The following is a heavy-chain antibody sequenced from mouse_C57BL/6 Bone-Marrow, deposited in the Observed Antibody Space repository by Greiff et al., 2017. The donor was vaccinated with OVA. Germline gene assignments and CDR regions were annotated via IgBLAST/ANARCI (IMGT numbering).Heavy chain of an antibody. D-gene: IGHD1-1*01. CDR3: ARCPYYYGSSYDAMDY. CDR2: IGPGSGST. J-gene: IGHJ4*01. CDR1: GYTFTDYY. Sequence: QVQLQQSGAELAKPGASVKLSCKASGYTFTDYYINWVKQRPGQGLEWIGKIGPGSGSTYYNEKFKGKATLTADKSSSTSYMQLSSLSSEDSAVYFCARCPYYYGSSYDAMDYWGQGTSVTVSS. V-gene: IGHV1-77*01.